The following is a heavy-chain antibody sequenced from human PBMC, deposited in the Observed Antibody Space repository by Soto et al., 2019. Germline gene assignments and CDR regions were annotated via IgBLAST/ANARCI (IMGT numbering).Heavy chain of an antibody. CDR1: GGTISRGDYS. CDR2: IYYRRST. V-gene: IGHV4-30-4*01. J-gene: IGHJ4*02. Sequence: PSETLSLPCTVSGGTISRGDYSGIWLSQPPGKVLEWLGYIYYRRSTYYNPTLKSRLTISVDTSKRRWSLKLRYVTAADTSVYYCARVGKSRLFDYRGQGALVTLSS. CDR3: ARVGKSRLFDY.